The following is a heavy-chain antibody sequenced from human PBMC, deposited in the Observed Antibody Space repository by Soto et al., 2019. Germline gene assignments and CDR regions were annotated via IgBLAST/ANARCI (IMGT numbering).Heavy chain of an antibody. CDR1: GYSFTDHY. D-gene: IGHD3-22*01. Sequence: ASVKVSCKASGYSFTDHYIHWVRQAPGQGLEWMGWVNPNTGGTNYAQRFHGRVTMTRDTSITTAYMELSSLRSDDTALFYCAPLYSGGYYGNALDIWGQGTRVPVS. J-gene: IGHJ3*02. CDR3: APLYSGGYYGNALDI. V-gene: IGHV1-2*02. CDR2: VNPNTGGT.